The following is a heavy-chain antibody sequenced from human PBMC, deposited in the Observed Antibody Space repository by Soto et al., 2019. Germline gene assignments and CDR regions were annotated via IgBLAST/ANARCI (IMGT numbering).Heavy chain of an antibody. CDR3: ARENLAAAKQLAFDP. Sequence: SETLSLTCTVSGGSIGSSSDYWGWIRQPPGKGLEWIGSIYYSGSTYYNPSLKSRVTISVDTSKNQFSLKLSSVTAADTAVYYCARENLAAAKQLAFDPWGQGTLVT. J-gene: IGHJ5*02. CDR1: GGSIGSSSDY. CDR2: IYYSGST. V-gene: IGHV4-39*01. D-gene: IGHD6-13*01.